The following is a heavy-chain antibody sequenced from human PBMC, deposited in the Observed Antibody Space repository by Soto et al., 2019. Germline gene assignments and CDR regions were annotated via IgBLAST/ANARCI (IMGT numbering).Heavy chain of an antibody. J-gene: IGHJ6*02. Sequence: GGSLRLSCAASGFTFRSSGMNWVRQAPGKGLERVAVIWYDGSNKYYADSVKGRFTISRDNSKNTLYLQMNSLRAEDTAVYYCARDLGGVVMGGGMDVWGQGTTVTVSS. CDR3: ARDLGGVVMGGGMDV. V-gene: IGHV3-33*01. CDR1: GFTFRSSG. CDR2: IWYDGSNK. D-gene: IGHD3-3*01.